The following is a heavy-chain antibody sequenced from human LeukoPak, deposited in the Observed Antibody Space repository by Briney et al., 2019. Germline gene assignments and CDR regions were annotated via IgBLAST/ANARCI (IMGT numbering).Heavy chain of an antibody. CDR1: GFTFNTYT. CDR2: ISGSSGII. V-gene: IGHV3-48*01. D-gene: IGHD1-26*01. Sequence: GGSLRLSCAASGFTFNTYTMNWVRQAPGKGLEWVSYISGSSGIIDYADSVRGRFTISRDNAKNSLYLQMNSLRAEDTAVYYCAKGSGGSLVGHWGQGTLVTVSS. CDR3: AKGSGGSLVGH. J-gene: IGHJ1*01.